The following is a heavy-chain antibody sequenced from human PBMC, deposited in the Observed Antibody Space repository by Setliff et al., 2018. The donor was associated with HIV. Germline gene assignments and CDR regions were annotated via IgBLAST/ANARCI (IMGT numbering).Heavy chain of an antibody. CDR1: GYTYTSYG. J-gene: IGHJ5*02. Sequence: WASVKVSCKASGYTYTSYGISWVRQAPGQGLEWMGRIIPIFGTANYAQKFQGRVTITADKSTSTAYMELSSLRSEDTAVYYCAKDDRYYYDTSGSPSNWFDPWGQGTLVTVSS. D-gene: IGHD3-22*01. V-gene: IGHV1-69*06. CDR3: AKDDRYYYDTSGSPSNWFDP. CDR2: IIPIFGTA.